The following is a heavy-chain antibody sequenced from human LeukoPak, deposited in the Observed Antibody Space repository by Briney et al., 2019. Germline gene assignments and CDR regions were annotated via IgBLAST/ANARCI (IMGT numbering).Heavy chain of an antibody. V-gene: IGHV1-69*05. CDR1: GGTFSSYA. D-gene: IGHD6-19*01. CDR3: ARSLSSGWYGY. CDR2: IIPIFGTA. Sequence: ASVKVSCKASGGTFSSYAISWVRQAPGQGLEWMGGIIPIFGTANYAQKFQGRVTMTRDMSTSTVYMELSSLRSEDTAVYYCARSLSSGWYGYWGQGTLVTVSS. J-gene: IGHJ4*02.